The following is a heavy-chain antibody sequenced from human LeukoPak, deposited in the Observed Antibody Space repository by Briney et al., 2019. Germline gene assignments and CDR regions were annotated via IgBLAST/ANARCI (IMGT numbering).Heavy chain of an antibody. CDR1: GFTFRSYG. D-gene: IGHD6-13*01. CDR3: AKRLTDTSSWYDVNAFDI. Sequence: PGGSLRLSCAASGFTFRSYGMHWVRQAPGKGLEWVAVIWHDGSNEYYADSVKGRFTISRDNSKNTLYLQMNSLRAEDTAVYYCAKRLTDTSSWYDVNAFDIWGQGTMVTVSS. CDR2: IWHDGSNE. J-gene: IGHJ3*02. V-gene: IGHV3-33*06.